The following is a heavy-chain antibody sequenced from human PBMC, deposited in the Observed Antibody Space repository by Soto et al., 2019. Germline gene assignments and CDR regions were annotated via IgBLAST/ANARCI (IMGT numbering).Heavy chain of an antibody. Sequence: GGSLRLSCAASGFTVSSNYMSWVRQAPGKGLEWVSVIYSGGNTYYADSVKGRFTISRDNSKNTLYLQMNSLRAEDTAVYYCARDRGPASYDILTGPGTWGQGTLVTVSS. CDR1: GFTVSSNY. CDR2: IYSGGNT. D-gene: IGHD3-9*01. CDR3: ARDRGPASYDILTGPGT. J-gene: IGHJ5*02. V-gene: IGHV3-66*01.